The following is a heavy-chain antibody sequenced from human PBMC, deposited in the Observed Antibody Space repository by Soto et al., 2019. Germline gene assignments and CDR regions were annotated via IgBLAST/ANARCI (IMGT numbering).Heavy chain of an antibody. Sequence: VAVMWYDGSNEYYADSVKGRFTISRDNSKSTLFLQMNSLRAEDTAVYYCARDGVTGTTSYFDYWGQGTLVTVSS. J-gene: IGHJ4*02. V-gene: IGHV3-33*01. CDR2: MWYDGSNE. D-gene: IGHD1-7*01. CDR3: ARDGVTGTTSYFDY.